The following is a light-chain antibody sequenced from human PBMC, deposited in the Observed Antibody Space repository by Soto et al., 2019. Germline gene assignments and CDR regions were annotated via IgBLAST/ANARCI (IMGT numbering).Light chain of an antibody. J-gene: IGKJ2*01. CDR3: QQSYSTPPYT. Sequence: DIQMTQSPSSLSASVGDRVTITCRASQSISSYLNWYQQKPGKAPKLLIYAASTLQSGFPSRFSGGGSGTDFTLTISSLQPEDFATYYCQQSYSTPPYTFGQGTKLEIK. CDR1: QSISSY. V-gene: IGKV1-39*01. CDR2: AAS.